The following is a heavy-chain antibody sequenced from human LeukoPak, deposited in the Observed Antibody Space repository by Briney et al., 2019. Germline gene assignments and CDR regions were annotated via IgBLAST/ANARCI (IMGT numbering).Heavy chain of an antibody. CDR2: ISYDGSNK. Sequence: GRSLRLSCAASGFTFSSYAMHWVRQAPGKGLEWVAVISYDGSNKYYADSVKGRFTISRDNSKNTLYLQMNSLRAEDTAVYYCARDQSYIYMDVWGKGTTVTVSS. CDR1: GFTFSSYA. D-gene: IGHD1-26*01. CDR3: ARDQSYIYMDV. J-gene: IGHJ6*03. V-gene: IGHV3-30*01.